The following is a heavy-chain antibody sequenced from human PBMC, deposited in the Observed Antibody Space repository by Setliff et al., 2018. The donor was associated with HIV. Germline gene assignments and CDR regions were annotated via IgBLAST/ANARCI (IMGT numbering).Heavy chain of an antibody. CDR3: AKDRGEVPTAFFDY. CDR2: ISGGGYTT. J-gene: IGHJ4*02. Sequence: GGSLRLSCAASGFNFSTYAMSWVRQAPGKGLEWVSGISGGGYTTYYADSVKGQFTISRDNSKNTIYLQMNSLRAEDTAVYYCAKDRGEVPTAFFDYWGQGTLVTVSS. D-gene: IGHD2-2*01. V-gene: IGHV3-23*01. CDR1: GFNFSTYA.